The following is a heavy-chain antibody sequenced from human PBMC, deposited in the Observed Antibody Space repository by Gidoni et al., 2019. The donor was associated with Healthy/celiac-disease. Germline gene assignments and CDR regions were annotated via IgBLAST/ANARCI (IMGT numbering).Heavy chain of an antibody. J-gene: IGHJ4*02. CDR3: ARGGGPPSVSSPGEYYFDY. Sequence: QVQLQQWGAGLLKPSETLSLTCAVYGGSFSGYYWSWIRQPPGKGLEWIGEINHSGSTNYNPSLKSRVTISVDTPKNQFSLKLSSVTAADTAVYYCARGGGPPSVSSPGEYYFDYWGQGTLVTVSS. CDR2: INHSGST. CDR1: GGSFSGYY. V-gene: IGHV4-34*01. D-gene: IGHD3-10*01.